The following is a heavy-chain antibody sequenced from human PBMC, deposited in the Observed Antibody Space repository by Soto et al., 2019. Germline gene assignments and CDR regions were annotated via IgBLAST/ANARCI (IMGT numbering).Heavy chain of an antibody. CDR3: ARSDWFDP. CDR2: IKSDGSST. CDR1: GFTFSTYW. Sequence: PVGSLRLSCAASGFTFSTYWMHWVRQAPGKGLVWVSRIKSDGSSTSYADSVKGRFTIPRDNAKNTLYLQMNSLRAEDTAVYYCARSDWFDPWGQGTLVTVSS. V-gene: IGHV3-74*01. J-gene: IGHJ5*02.